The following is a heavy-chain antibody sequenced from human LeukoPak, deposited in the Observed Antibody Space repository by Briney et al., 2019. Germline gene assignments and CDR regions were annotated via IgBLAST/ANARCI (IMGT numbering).Heavy chain of an antibody. V-gene: IGHV1-8*01. J-gene: IGHJ1*01. D-gene: IGHD3-3*01. Sequence: ASVKVSCKASGYTFTSYDINWVRQATGQGLEWMGWMNPNSGNIGYAQKFQGRVTMTEDTSTDTAYMELSSLRSEDTAVYYCATEVTILGYFQHWGQGTLVTVSS. CDR3: ATEVTILGYFQH. CDR1: GYTFTSYD. CDR2: MNPNSGNI.